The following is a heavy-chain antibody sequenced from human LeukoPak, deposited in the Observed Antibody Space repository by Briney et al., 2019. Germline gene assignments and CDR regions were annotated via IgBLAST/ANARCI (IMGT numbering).Heavy chain of an antibody. Sequence: GGSLRLSCTASGFTFSGYSMNWIRQAPGKGLEWVSSFGTRSTSIYHAGSVKGRFAVSRDNAKNSLYLQMNSLRAEDTALYYCAREVSEGFDFWGQGTLVTVSS. J-gene: IGHJ4*02. V-gene: IGHV3-21*01. D-gene: IGHD3-22*01. CDR3: AREVSEGFDF. CDR1: GFTFSGYS. CDR2: FGTRSTSI.